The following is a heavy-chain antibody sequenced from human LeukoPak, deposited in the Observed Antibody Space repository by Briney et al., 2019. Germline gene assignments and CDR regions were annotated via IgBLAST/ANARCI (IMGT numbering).Heavy chain of an antibody. CDR3: ARDTLETGDVGY. CDR2: IYHSGSS. D-gene: IGHD7-27*01. J-gene: IGHJ4*02. CDR1: GGSISSGGYY. V-gene: IGHV4-30-2*01. Sequence: SETLSLTCTVSGGSISSGGYYWSWIRQPPGKGLEWIGYIYHSGSSYYNPSLKSRVTISVDRSKNQFSLKLSSVTAADTAVYYCARDTLETGDVGYWGQGTLVTVSS.